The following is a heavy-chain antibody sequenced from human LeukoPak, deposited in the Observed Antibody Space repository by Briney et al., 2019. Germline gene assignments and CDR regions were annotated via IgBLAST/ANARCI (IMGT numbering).Heavy chain of an antibody. Sequence: ASVKVSCKASGGTFSSNGISWVRQAPGQGLEWMAWISTYNGNTNYAQKLQGRVTMTTDTSTSTAYMELRSLTSDDTAVYYCARDYYGSGSYPYFDYWGQGTLVTVSS. V-gene: IGHV1-18*01. CDR1: GGTFSSNG. CDR2: ISTYNGNT. CDR3: ARDYYGSGSYPYFDY. D-gene: IGHD3-10*01. J-gene: IGHJ4*02.